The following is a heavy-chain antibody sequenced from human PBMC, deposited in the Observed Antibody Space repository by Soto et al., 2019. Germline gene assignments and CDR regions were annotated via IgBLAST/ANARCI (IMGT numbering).Heavy chain of an antibody. CDR2: ISGDSRDT. CDR3: ATGQQVRMADI. Sequence: QVQLLESGGGLVKPGGSLRLSCAASKFTVSAYYMAWIRQAPGKGLDWISYISGDSRDTNYADSVKGRFTISRDNAKNSLYLQMNSLTVDDTAVYFCATGQQVRMADIWGQGTMVTVSS. J-gene: IGHJ3*02. CDR1: KFTVSAYY. V-gene: IGHV3-11*03. D-gene: IGHD6-13*01.